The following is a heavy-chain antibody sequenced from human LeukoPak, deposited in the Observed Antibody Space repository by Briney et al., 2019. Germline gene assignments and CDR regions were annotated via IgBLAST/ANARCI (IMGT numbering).Heavy chain of an antibody. J-gene: IGHJ4*02. Sequence: SETLSLTCTVSGYSISSGYYWGWIRQPPGKGLEWSGSIYHSGSTFYNPSLKSRVTISVDTSKNQFSLKLSSVTTTHTSIYYRTADQVDMGELLWFAESRRQFDYWGQGTLVTVSS. V-gene: IGHV4-38-2*02. D-gene: IGHD3-10*01. CDR3: TADQVDMGELLWFAESRRQFDY. CDR2: IYHSGST. CDR1: GYSISSGYY.